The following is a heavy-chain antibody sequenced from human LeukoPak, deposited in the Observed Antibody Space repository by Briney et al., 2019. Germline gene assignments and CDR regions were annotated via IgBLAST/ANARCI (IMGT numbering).Heavy chain of an antibody. Sequence: ASVKVSCKVSGYTLTELSMHWVRQAPGKGLEWMGGFDPEDGETIYAQKFQGRVTMTEDTSTDTAHMELSSLRSEDTAVYYCATTNHYDSSGYYQAYWGQGTLVTVSS. J-gene: IGHJ4*02. CDR2: FDPEDGET. D-gene: IGHD3-22*01. CDR3: ATTNHYDSSGYYQAY. V-gene: IGHV1-24*01. CDR1: GYTLTELS.